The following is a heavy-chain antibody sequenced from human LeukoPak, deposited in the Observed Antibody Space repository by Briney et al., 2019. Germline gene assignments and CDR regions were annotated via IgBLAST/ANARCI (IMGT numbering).Heavy chain of an antibody. D-gene: IGHD6-13*01. CDR1: GGSISSSSYY. Sequence: SETLSLTCTVSGGSISSSSYYWGWIRQPPGKGLEWIGSIYYSGSTYYNPSLKSRVTTSVDTSKNQFSLKLSSVTAADTAVYYCAREDIAATYYFDYWGQGTLVTVSS. V-gene: IGHV4-39*07. J-gene: IGHJ4*02. CDR3: AREDIAATYYFDY. CDR2: IYYSGST.